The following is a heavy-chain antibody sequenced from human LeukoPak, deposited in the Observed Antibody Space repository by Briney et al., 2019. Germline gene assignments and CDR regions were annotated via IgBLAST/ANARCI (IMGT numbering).Heavy chain of an antibody. J-gene: IGHJ4*02. CDR1: GFTFFSYT. CDR3: ARGFRSGSYSEIDY. D-gene: IGHD3-10*01. CDR2: ISSSSSYI. Sequence: SGGSLRLSCAASGFTFFSYTMNWVRQAPGKGLEWVSSISSSSSYIYYADSVKGRFTISRDNAKNSLYLQMNSLRAEDTAVYYCARGFRSGSYSEIDYWGQGTLVTVSS. V-gene: IGHV3-21*01.